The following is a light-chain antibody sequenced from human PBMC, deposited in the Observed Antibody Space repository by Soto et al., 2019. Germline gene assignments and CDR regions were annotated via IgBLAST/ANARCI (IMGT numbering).Light chain of an antibody. CDR2: GAS. CDR1: QSVSSNS. CDR3: HQYGKSPRT. V-gene: IGKV3-20*01. Sequence: EIVLTQSPGTLSLSPGERATLSCRTSQSVSSNSLAWYQQKPGQAPRLLIYGASSRATGIPDRFSASGSGTDFTLTISRLGPEDFALYYCHQYGKSPRTFGQGTKVEI. J-gene: IGKJ1*01.